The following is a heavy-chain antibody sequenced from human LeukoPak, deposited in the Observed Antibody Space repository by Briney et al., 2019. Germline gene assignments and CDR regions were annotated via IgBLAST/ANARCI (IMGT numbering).Heavy chain of an antibody. Sequence: GGSLRLSCAASGFTFSSDWMHWVRQAPGKGLVWVSRINPDGSKTGYADSVKGRFTISRDNSKNTLYLQMNSLRAEDTAVYYCARGSYHDSSGYYSGRAFDIWGQGTMVTVSS. CDR2: INPDGSKT. CDR3: ARGSYHDSSGYYSGRAFDI. D-gene: IGHD3-22*01. CDR1: GFTFSSDW. V-gene: IGHV3-74*01. J-gene: IGHJ3*02.